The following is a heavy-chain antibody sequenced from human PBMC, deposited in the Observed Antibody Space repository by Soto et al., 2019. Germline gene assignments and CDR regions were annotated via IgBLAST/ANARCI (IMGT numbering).Heavy chain of an antibody. Sequence: GGSLRLSCSASGLTFSSYAMHWVRQAPGKGLEYVSAISSNGGSTYYADSVKGRFTISRDNSKNTLYLQMSSLRAEDTAVYYCVKEVRGYSGYNWFDPWGQGTLVTVS. V-gene: IGHV3-64D*06. CDR3: VKEVRGYSGYNWFDP. CDR1: GLTFSSYA. D-gene: IGHD5-12*01. J-gene: IGHJ5*02. CDR2: ISSNGGST.